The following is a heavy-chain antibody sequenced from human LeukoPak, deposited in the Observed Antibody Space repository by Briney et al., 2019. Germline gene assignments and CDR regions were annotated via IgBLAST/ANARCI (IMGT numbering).Heavy chain of an antibody. CDR3: ARDGVVAATPAYY. CDR2: LYSDGRS. V-gene: IGHV3-53*04. Sequence: GGSLRLSCAASGFTVSSKYMTWVRQAPGKGLEWVSVLYSDGRSDYTDSVKGRFTISRHNSKNTLYLQMNSLRVEDTAVYYCARDGVVAATPAYYWGQGTLVTVSS. J-gene: IGHJ4*02. CDR1: GFTVSSKY. D-gene: IGHD2-15*01.